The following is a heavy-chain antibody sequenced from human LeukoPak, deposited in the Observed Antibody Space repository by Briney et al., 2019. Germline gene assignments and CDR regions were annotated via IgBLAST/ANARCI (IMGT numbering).Heavy chain of an antibody. CDR2: IWFDGSNK. Sequence: PGGSLRLSCAASGFTFNDYSMNWVRQAPGKGLEWVAVIWFDGSNKYYADSVKGRFTISRDNSKSTLYLQLNSLRAEDTAVYYCARGGGDDAFDIWGQGTMVTVSS. J-gene: IGHJ3*02. D-gene: IGHD3-10*01. CDR3: ARGGGDDAFDI. V-gene: IGHV3-33*08. CDR1: GFTFNDYS.